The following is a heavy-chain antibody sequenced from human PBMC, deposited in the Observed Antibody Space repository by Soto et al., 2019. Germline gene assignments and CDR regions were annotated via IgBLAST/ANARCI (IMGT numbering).Heavy chain of an antibody. Sequence: SETLSLTCAVYGGSFSGYYWTWIRQPPGTGLEWIGEINHSGSTDYNPSIKSRITISVDTSKNQFSLKLSSVTAADTAVYYCAREVASSSWYVDSWGQGTLVTVSS. V-gene: IGHV4-34*01. J-gene: IGHJ4*02. CDR2: INHSGST. CDR3: AREVASSSWYVDS. D-gene: IGHD6-13*01. CDR1: GGSFSGYY.